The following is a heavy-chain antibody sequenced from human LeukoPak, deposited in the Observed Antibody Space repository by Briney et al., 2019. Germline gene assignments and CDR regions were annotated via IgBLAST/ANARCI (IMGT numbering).Heavy chain of an antibody. CDR2: MNPNSGNT. J-gene: IGHJ6*02. V-gene: IGHV1-8*01. D-gene: IGHD3-22*01. CDR1: GYTFTSYD. Sequence: EASVTVSCKASGYTFTSYDINWVRQATGQGLEWMGWMNPNSGNTGYAQKFQGRVTMTRNTSISTAYMELSSLRSEDTAVYYCARLQGITMIDPYYYYGMDVWGQGTTVTVSS. CDR3: ARLQGITMIDPYYYYGMDV.